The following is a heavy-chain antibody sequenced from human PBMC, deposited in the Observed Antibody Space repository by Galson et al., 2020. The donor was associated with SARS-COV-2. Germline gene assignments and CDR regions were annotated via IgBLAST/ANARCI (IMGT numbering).Heavy chain of an antibody. CDR1: GGSISSGGYY. Sequence: ETSETLSLTCTVSGGSISSGGYYWSWIRQHPGKGLEWIGYIYYSGCTYYNPSLKSRVTISVDTSKNQFSLKLSSVTAADTAVYYCARVRTTMIVVVITSDAFDIWGQGTMVTVSS. CDR3: ARVRTTMIVVVITSDAFDI. V-gene: IGHV4-31*03. D-gene: IGHD3-22*01. J-gene: IGHJ3*02. CDR2: IYYSGCT.